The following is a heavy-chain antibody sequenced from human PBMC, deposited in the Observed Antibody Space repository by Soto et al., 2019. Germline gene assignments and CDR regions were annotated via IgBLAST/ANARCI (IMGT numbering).Heavy chain of an antibody. D-gene: IGHD3-3*01. CDR1: GFTFDDYA. CDR3: AKDMGRYYDFWSGYSPYYYYGMDV. V-gene: IGHV3-9*01. J-gene: IGHJ6*02. Sequence: PVGSLRLSCAASGFTFDDYAMHWVRQAPGKGLEWVSGISWNSGSIGYADSVKGRFTISRDNAKNSLYLQMNSLRAEDTALYYCAKDMGRYYDFWSGYSPYYYYGMDVWGQGTTVTVSS. CDR2: ISWNSGSI.